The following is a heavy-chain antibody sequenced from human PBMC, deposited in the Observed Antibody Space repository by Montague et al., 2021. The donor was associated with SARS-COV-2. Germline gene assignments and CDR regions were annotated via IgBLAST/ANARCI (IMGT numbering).Heavy chain of an antibody. CDR2: INPDGSRT. CDR3: AGAPHCGGGSCFSFDYYGLDV. D-gene: IGHD2-15*01. J-gene: IGHJ6*02. Sequence: SLRLSWAASGFTFSNYWWHWVRQVPGKGLVWVSRINPDGSRTTYADSVKGRFTISRDNAKNTVYLQMSGLRVEDTAVYYCAGAPHCGGGSCFSFDYYGLDVWGQGTTVSVSS. CDR1: GFTFSNYW. V-gene: IGHV3-74*03.